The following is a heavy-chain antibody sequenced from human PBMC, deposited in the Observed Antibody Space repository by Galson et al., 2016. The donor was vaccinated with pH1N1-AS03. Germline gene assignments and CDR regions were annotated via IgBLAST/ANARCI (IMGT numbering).Heavy chain of an antibody. V-gene: IGHV3-7*01. Sequence: SLRLSCAASGFTFSSYWMSWVRQAPGEGREWVANIKVDGSEKYYVDSVKGRFIISRDNTKNSLYLQVNSLRVEDTAVYYCARKRPTYFDYWGQGTLVTVSS. D-gene: IGHD2-21*01. CDR1: GFTFSSYW. J-gene: IGHJ4*02. CDR3: ARKRPTYFDY. CDR2: IKVDGSEK.